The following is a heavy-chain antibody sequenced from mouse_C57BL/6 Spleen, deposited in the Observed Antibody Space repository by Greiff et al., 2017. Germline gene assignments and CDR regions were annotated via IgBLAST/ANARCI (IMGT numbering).Heavy chain of an antibody. CDR3: ERTQYDGSSYDYFEY. J-gene: IGHJ2*01. CDR2: IDPSTGYT. CDR1: GYTFTSYW. Sequence: QVQLQQPGAELVMPGASVKLSCKASGYTFTSYWMHWVKQRPGQGLEWIGDIDPSTGYTNYNQKFKSKSTLTVDESSSTTYMQLSSLTSEASAVYDCERTQYDGSSYDYFEYWGQGTTLTVSA. V-gene: IGHV1-69*01. D-gene: IGHD1-1*01.